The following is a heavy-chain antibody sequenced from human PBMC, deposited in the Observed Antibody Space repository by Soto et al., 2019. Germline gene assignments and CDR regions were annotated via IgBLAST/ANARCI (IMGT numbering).Heavy chain of an antibody. CDR3: ASSYGSGYRAFDY. J-gene: IGHJ4*02. Sequence: QVQLVQSGAEVKRPGSSVKVSCKASGDTFTFYSINWVRQAPGLGLEWMGRINPILSMSNYAQRFQGRVTMTEDKATTTDYMELSSLRSDDTAIYYCASSYGSGYRAFDYWGQGALVTVSS. CDR2: INPILSMS. V-gene: IGHV1-69*02. CDR1: GDTFTFYS. D-gene: IGHD3-10*01.